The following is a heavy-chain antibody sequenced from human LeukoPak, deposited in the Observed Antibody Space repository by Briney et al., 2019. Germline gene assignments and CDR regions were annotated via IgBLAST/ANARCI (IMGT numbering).Heavy chain of an antibody. CDR3: AREADYYGSGSYFDY. CDR1: GGSIRSYY. Sequence: SETLSLTCTVSGGSIRSYYWSWIRQPPGKGLEWIGYIYYSGSTNYNPSLKSRVTISVDTSKSQFSLKLSSVTAADTAVYYCAREADYYGSGSYFDYWGQGTLVTVSS. J-gene: IGHJ4*02. D-gene: IGHD3-10*01. V-gene: IGHV4-59*01. CDR2: IYYSGST.